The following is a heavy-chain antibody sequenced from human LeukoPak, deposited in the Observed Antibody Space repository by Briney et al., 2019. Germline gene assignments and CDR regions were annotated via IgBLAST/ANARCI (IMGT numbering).Heavy chain of an antibody. CDR1: GFTFSSYA. Sequence: GGSLRLSCAASGFTFSSYAMSWVRQAPGKGLEWVSAITGSGGSTYYAESVKGRFTISRDNSKNTLYLQMNSLRAEDTAVYYCAKRGGGSYFDYWGQGTLVAVSS. J-gene: IGHJ4*02. CDR2: ITGSGGST. D-gene: IGHD2-21*01. V-gene: IGHV3-23*01. CDR3: AKRGGGSYFDY.